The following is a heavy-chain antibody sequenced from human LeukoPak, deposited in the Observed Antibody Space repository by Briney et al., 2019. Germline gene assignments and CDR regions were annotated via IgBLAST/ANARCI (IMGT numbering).Heavy chain of an antibody. CDR2: IIPIFGTA. CDR3: ARGDSAYDLFGHIDY. V-gene: IGHV1-69*01. J-gene: IGHJ4*02. CDR1: GGTFSNYA. D-gene: IGHD5-12*01. Sequence: SVKVSCKASGGTFSNYAISWVRQAPGQGLEWMGGIIPIFGTANYAQKFQGRVTITADESTSTAYMELSSLRSEDTAVYYCARGDSAYDLFGHIDYWGQGTLVTVSS.